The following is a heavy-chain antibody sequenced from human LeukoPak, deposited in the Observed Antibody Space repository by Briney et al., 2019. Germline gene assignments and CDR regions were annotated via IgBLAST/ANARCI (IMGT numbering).Heavy chain of an antibody. CDR1: GYTLDRFG. CDR3: ARDTPQHLKRFDY. V-gene: IGHV1-18*01. J-gene: IGHJ4*02. Sequence: ASVKVSCKASGYTLDRFGISWVRQALGQGLEWLGWITPYNGKTIFGEKFQGRVTMTTDTSTSTVYMELTSLRSDDTAVYFCARDTPQHLKRFDYWGQGTLVTVSS. CDR2: ITPYNGKT.